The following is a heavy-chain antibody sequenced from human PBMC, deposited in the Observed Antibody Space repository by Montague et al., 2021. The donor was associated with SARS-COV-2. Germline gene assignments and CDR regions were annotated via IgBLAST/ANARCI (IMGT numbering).Heavy chain of an antibody. Sequence: CAISGDSVSINSAAWNWIRQSPSIGLEWLGRTYYRSKWYNDYAVSVNSRITINPDTSKNHFSLQVNSVTPEDTAVYYCARDADHYYFYGMDDWGQGTTVTVSS. CDR3: ARDADHYYFYGMDD. J-gene: IGHJ6*02. V-gene: IGHV6-1*01. CDR2: TYYRSKWYN. CDR1: GDSVSINSAA.